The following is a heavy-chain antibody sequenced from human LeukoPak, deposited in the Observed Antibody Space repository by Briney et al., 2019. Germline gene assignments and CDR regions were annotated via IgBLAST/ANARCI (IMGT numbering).Heavy chain of an antibody. CDR2: ISAYNGNT. CDR3: ARISTGYGGNYYFDY. Sequence: ASVRVSCKASGYTFTSYGISWVRQAPGQGLEWMGWISAYNGNTNYAQKLQGRVTMTTDTSTSTAYMELRSLRSDDTAVYYCARISTGYGGNYYFDYWGQGTLVTVSS. CDR1: GYTFTSYG. J-gene: IGHJ4*02. D-gene: IGHD4-23*01. V-gene: IGHV1-18*01.